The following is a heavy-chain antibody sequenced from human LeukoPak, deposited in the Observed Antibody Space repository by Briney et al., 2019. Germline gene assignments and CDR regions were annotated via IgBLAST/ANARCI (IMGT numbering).Heavy chain of an antibody. V-gene: IGHV3-23*01. CDR3: AKSLGLGTVTTFDY. J-gene: IGHJ4*02. D-gene: IGHD4-17*01. CDR1: GFTFSSYA. CDR2: ISGSGGST. Sequence: PGGSLRLSCAASGFTFSSYAMSWVRQAPGKGLEWVSAISGSGGSTYYADSVKGRFTISRDNSKNTLYLQMNSLRAEDAAVYYCAKSLGLGTVTTFDYWGQGTLVTVSS.